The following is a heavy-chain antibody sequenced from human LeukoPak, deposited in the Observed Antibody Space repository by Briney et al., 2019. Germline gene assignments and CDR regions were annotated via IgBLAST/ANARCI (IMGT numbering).Heavy chain of an antibody. J-gene: IGHJ4*02. D-gene: IGHD6-19*01. CDR2: IRGRGSSS. CDR1: GFTFSDYA. CDR3: ANSRGRQISSANCYLCSLDY. Sequence: PGGCLRLSCAAAGFTFSDYAMTWVRQAPGKGLELVSIIRGRGSSSDYADSVKGRFTISRDNSKNTVHLDLHSLRGEDTARYYCANSRGRQISSANCYLCSLDYWGQGALVAVSS. V-gene: IGHV3-23*01.